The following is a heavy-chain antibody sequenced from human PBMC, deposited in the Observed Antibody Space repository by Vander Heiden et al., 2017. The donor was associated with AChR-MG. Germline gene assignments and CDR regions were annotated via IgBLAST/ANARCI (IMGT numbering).Heavy chain of an antibody. Sequence: VRLVESGGGVVQPGRSLRLSCAAPGFPFRSYAMHGVRQAPGKGLEWVAVISYDGSNKYYADSVKGRFTISRDNSKNTLYLQMNSLRAEDTAVYYCARSPTVTTSPSDYWGQGTLVTVSS. CDR1: GFPFRSYA. V-gene: IGHV3-30-3*01. CDR2: ISYDGSNK. CDR3: ARSPTVTTSPSDY. J-gene: IGHJ4*02. D-gene: IGHD4-17*01.